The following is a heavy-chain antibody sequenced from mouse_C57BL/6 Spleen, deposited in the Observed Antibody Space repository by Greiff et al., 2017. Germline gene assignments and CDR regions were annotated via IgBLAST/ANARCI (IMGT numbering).Heavy chain of an antibody. CDR2: IDPSDSET. CDR3: ARAPYSNSFDY. V-gene: IGHV1-52*01. D-gene: IGHD2-5*01. Sequence: VQLQQPGAELVRPGSSVKLSCKASGYTFTSYWMHWVKQRPIQGLEWIGNIDPSDSETHYNQKFKDKATLTVDKSSSTAYMQLSSLTSEDSAVYYCARAPYSNSFDYWGQGTTLTVSS. J-gene: IGHJ2*01. CDR1: GYTFTSYW.